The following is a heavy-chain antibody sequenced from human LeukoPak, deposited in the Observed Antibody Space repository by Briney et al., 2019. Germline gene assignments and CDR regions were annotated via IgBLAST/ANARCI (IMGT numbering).Heavy chain of an antibody. CDR1: GFTFSSYA. CDR2: ISGSGGST. D-gene: IGHD2-8*01. J-gene: IGHJ4*02. CDR3: ARDPSVCTNGVCYAFDY. V-gene: IGHV3-23*01. Sequence: GGSLRLSCAASGFTFSSYAMSWVRQAPGKGLEWVSAISGSGGSTYYADSVKGRFTISRDNSKNTLYLQMNSLRAEDTAVYYCARDPSVCTNGVCYAFDYWGQGTLVTVSS.